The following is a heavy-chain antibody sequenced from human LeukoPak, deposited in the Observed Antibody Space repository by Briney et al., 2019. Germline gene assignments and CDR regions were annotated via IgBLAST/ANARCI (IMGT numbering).Heavy chain of an antibody. CDR3: TTISGYSSGPFEY. CDR2: IKSRTDGGTA. V-gene: IGHV3-15*01. J-gene: IGHJ4*02. CDR1: GFTFSSYW. D-gene: IGHD6-19*01. Sequence: PGGSLRLSCAASGFTFSSYWMSWVRQAPGKGLEWVGRIKSRTDGGTAEYAAPVKGRFTISRDDSKNTVSLQMNSLKIEDTAVYYCTTISGYSSGPFEYWGQGTLVTVSS.